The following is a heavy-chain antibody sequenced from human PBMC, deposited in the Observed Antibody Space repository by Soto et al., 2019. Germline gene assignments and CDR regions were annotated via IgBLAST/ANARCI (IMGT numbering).Heavy chain of an antibody. J-gene: IGHJ6*02. CDR2: ISYDGSNK. CDR1: GFTFSSFG. CDR3: AKVKKTSGYYSAYGMDV. D-gene: IGHD3-3*01. Sequence: SLRLSCAASGFTFSSFGMHWVRQAPGKGLEWVAVISYDGSNKYYADSVKGRFTISRDNSKNTLYLQMNSLRAEDTAVYYCAKVKKTSGYYSAYGMDVWGQGTTVTVSS. V-gene: IGHV3-30*18.